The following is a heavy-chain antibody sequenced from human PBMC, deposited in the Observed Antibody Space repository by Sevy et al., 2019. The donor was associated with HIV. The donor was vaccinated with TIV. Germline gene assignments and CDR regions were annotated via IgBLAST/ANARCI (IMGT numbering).Heavy chain of an antibody. CDR2: ISHDGINE. CDR3: ANAYSGSYSHSYRYALDV. J-gene: IGHJ6*02. CDR1: GFSFSYYG. V-gene: IGHV3-30*18. Sequence: GGSLRLSCIGSGFSFSYYGIHWVRQAPGKGLDRVALISHDGINEYYADSVKGRFTISRDNSKNTVYLEMNSLRNEDTAIYFCANAYSGSYSHSYRYALDVWGQGTTVTVSS. D-gene: IGHD1-26*01.